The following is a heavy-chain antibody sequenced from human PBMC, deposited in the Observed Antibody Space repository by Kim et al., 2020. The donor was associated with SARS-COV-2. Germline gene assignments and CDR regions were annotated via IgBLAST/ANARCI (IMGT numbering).Heavy chain of an antibody. CDR3: ARRAIVVVPAAKNGWYFDL. V-gene: IGHV4-59*08. D-gene: IGHD2-2*01. CDR1: GGSISSHY. Sequence: SETLSLTCTVSGGSISSHYWSWIRQPPGKGLEWIGYIYYSGSTNYNPSLKSRVTISVDTSKNQFSLKLSSVTAADTAVYYCARRAIVVVPAAKNGWYFDL. J-gene: IGHJ2*01. CDR2: IYYSGST.